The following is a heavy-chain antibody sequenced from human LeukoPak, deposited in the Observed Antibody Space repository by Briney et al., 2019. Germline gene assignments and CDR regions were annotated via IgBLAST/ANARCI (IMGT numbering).Heavy chain of an antibody. V-gene: IGHV3-43*02. Sequence: GGSLRLSCAASGFTFDDYAMHWVRQAPGKGLEWVSLISGDGSSTYYADSVKGRFTISRDNSKNSLYLQMNSLRTEDTALYYCAKDRPATVEKRDYYYGMDVWGQGTTVTVSS. CDR2: ISGDGSST. CDR3: AKDRPATVEKRDYYYGMDV. D-gene: IGHD4-23*01. J-gene: IGHJ6*02. CDR1: GFTFDDYA.